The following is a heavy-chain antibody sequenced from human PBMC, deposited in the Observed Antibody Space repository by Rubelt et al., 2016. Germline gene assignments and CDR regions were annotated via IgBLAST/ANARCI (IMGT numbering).Heavy chain of an antibody. CDR1: GGSFSGYY. CDR3: ARHAHSIAPYNWFDP. V-gene: IGHV4-34*01. Sequence: QVQLQQWGAGLLKPSETLSLTCAVYGGSFSGYYWSWIRQPPGKGLEWIGEINHSGSTNYNPSLKCRVTIEVDTSKNQFSRKLSSVTAADTAVYYCARHAHSIAPYNWFDPWGQGTLVTVSS. J-gene: IGHJ5*02. D-gene: IGHD2-2*01. CDR2: INHSGST.